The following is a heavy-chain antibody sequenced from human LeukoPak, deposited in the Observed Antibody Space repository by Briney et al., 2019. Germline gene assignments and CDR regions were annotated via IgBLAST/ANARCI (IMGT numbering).Heavy chain of an antibody. J-gene: IGHJ3*02. CDR1: GYSISSGYY. V-gene: IGHV4-38-2*02. CDR2: IYHSGST. D-gene: IGHD3-22*01. Sequence: SETLSLTCTVSGYSISSGYYWGWIRQPPGQGLEWIGSIYHSGSTYYNPSLKSRVTISVDTSKNQFSLKLSSVTAADTAVYYCASPKGDYYDSSGYFNDAFDIWGQGTMVTVSS. CDR3: ASPKGDYYDSSGYFNDAFDI.